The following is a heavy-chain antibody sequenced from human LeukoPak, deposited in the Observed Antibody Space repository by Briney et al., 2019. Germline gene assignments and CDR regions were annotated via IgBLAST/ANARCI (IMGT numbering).Heavy chain of an antibody. J-gene: IGHJ6*03. CDR1: GGSISSYY. Sequence: SETLSLTCTVSGGSISSYYWSWIRQPPGKGLEWIGYIYYSGSTNYNPSLKSRVTISVDTSKNQFSLKLSSVTAADTAVYYCARGALRYFDSLLSGSYYYYYMDVWGKGTTVTVSS. CDR2: IYYSGST. D-gene: IGHD3-9*01. V-gene: IGHV4-59*01. CDR3: ARGALRYFDSLLSGSYYYYYMDV.